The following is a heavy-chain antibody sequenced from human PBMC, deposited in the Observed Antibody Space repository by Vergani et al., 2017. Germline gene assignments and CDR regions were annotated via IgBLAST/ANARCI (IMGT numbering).Heavy chain of an antibody. D-gene: IGHD1-1*01. V-gene: IGHV3-30-3*01. CDR1: GFTFSSYA. Sequence: QVQLVESGGGVVQPGRSLRLSCAASGFTFSSYAMHWVRQAPGKGLEWVAVISYDGSNKYYADSVKGRFTISRDNSKNTLYLQMNSLRAEDTAVYYCARTTGAPYTSYYYYYMDVWGKGTTVTVSS. J-gene: IGHJ6*03. CDR3: ARTTGAPYTSYYYYYMDV. CDR2: ISYDGSNK.